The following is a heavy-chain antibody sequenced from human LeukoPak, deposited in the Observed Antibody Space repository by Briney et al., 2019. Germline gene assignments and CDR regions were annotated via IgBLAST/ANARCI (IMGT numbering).Heavy chain of an antibody. CDR1: GCSISSGHY. J-gene: IGHJ4*02. V-gene: IGHV4-38-2*02. Sequence: SEALSLTRIVSGCSISSGHYWGWIRQPPGKGLEGSGRIDHSGSTYYNPSLKSRFTISEDTSNNHFSLKLSSVTAADTAVYYCAKITPLLDIRQHGPDELDYWGQRTLVTVSS. D-gene: IGHD5-12*01. CDR3: AKITPLLDIRQHGPDELDY. CDR2: IDHSGST.